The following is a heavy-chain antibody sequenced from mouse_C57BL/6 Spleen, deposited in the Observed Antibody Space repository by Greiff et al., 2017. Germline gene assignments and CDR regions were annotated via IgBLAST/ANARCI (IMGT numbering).Heavy chain of an antibody. V-gene: IGHV1-50*01. CDR3: AREGYLDY. Sequence: QVQLQQPGAELVKPGASVKLSCKASGYTFTSYWMQWVKQRPGQGLEWIGEIDPSDSYTNYNQKFKGKATLTVDTSSSTAYMQLISLTSEDSAVYYCAREGYLDYWGQGTTLTVSS. CDR1: GYTFTSYW. J-gene: IGHJ2*01. CDR2: IDPSDSYT.